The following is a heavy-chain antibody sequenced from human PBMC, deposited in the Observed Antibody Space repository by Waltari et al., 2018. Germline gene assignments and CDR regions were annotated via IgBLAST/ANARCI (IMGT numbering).Heavy chain of an antibody. V-gene: IGHV4-61*01. D-gene: IGHD3-22*01. Sequence: QVQLQESGPGLVKPSETLSLTCTVSGGSVSSGSYYWSWIRQPPGKGLEWIGYIYYSGSTNYNPSLKSRVTISVDTSKTQFSLKLSSVTAADTAVYYCARSVVVILNGMDVWGQGTTVTVSS. CDR1: GGSVSSGSYY. CDR2: IYYSGST. CDR3: ARSVVVILNGMDV. J-gene: IGHJ6*02.